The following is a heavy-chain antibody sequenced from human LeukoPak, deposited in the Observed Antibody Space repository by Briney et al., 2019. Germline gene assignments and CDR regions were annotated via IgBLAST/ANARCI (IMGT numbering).Heavy chain of an antibody. CDR1: GFTFSSCD. V-gene: IGHV3-23*01. J-gene: IGHJ4*02. Sequence: GGSLRLSCAASGFTFSSCDMNWVRQAPGKGLEWVSVINCSGGSTYYADSVKGRFTISRDNSKNKLYLQKNSLRAEDPAVYYCAKDVIVSTSADDYWGQGTLVTVSS. CDR2: INCSGGST. CDR3: AKDVIVSTSADDY. D-gene: IGHD5/OR15-5a*01.